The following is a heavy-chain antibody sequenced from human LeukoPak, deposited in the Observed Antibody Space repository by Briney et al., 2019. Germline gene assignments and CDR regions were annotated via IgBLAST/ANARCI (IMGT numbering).Heavy chain of an antibody. V-gene: IGHV3-23*01. Sequence: GGSLRLSCVASGFTFNRYWMSWVRQAPGKGLQWVSQISGTGGATWYAGFARDRFTISRDNSKKTLYLQMSGLRVEDTAMYYCVKDPRDTYGTNWFVSWGQGTLLIVSS. CDR1: GFTFNRYW. D-gene: IGHD2-21*01. J-gene: IGHJ5*01. CDR3: VKDPRDTYGTNWFVS. CDR2: ISGTGGAT.